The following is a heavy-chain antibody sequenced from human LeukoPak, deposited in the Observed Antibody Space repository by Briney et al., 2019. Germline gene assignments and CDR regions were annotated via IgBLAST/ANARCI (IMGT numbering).Heavy chain of an antibody. CDR2: IKPDGSEK. D-gene: IGHD5-24*01. V-gene: IGHV3-7*01. CDR1: EFTFSSYA. J-gene: IGHJ4*02. CDR3: ARRGYTFDY. Sequence: GGSLRLSCVGSEFTFSSYAMSWVRQAPGKGLEWVANIKPDGSEKNYVDSVRGRFTISRDNAKSSVFLQMNSLRAEDTAVYYCARRGYTFDYWGLGTLVTVSS.